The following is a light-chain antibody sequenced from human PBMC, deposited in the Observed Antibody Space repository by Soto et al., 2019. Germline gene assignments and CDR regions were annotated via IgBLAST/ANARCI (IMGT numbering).Light chain of an antibody. CDR1: QSIRSN. J-gene: IGKJ5*01. CDR3: QQRYNWPPIT. CDR2: DAS. V-gene: IGKV3-11*01. Sequence: EIVLTQSPGTLSLSPGERATLSCRASQSIRSNYVAWYQQKPGQTPRLLIYDASNRAAGVPARFSGSGSGADFTLTISSLEPEDSAVYYCQQRYNWPPITSGQGTRLEIK.